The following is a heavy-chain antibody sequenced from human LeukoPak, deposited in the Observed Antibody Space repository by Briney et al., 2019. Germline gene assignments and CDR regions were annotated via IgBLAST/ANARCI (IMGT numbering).Heavy chain of an antibody. D-gene: IGHD2-15*01. J-gene: IGHJ6*02. CDR2: IRYDGSNK. Sequence: PGGSLRLSCAASGFTFSSYGMHWVRQAPGKGLEWVAFIRYDGSNKYYADSVKGRFTISRDNSKNTLYLQMNSLRAEDTAVYYCAKDGPVALTHYDYGMDVWGQGTTVTVFS. V-gene: IGHV3-30*02. CDR1: GFTFSSYG. CDR3: AKDGPVALTHYDYGMDV.